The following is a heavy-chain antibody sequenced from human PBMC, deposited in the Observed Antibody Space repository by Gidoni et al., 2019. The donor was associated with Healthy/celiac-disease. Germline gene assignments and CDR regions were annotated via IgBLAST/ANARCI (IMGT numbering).Heavy chain of an antibody. V-gene: IGHV4-39*01. CDR3: AVVVVAATLDY. D-gene: IGHD2-15*01. Sequence: QLQLQESGPGLVKPSETLSLTCTVSGCSISSSSYYWGWIRQPPGKGLEWIGSIYYSGSTYYNPSLKRRVTISVDTSKNQFSLKLSSVTAADTAVYYCAVVVVAATLDYWGQGTLVTVSS. J-gene: IGHJ4*02. CDR1: GCSISSSSYY. CDR2: IYYSGST.